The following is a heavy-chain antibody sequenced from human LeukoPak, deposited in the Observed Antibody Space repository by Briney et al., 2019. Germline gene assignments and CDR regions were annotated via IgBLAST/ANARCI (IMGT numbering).Heavy chain of an antibody. Sequence: PGGSLRLSCAASGFTFSSYSMNWVRQAPGKGLEWVSSISSSSSYIYYADSVKGRFTISRDNSKNTLYLQMSSLRADDTAVYYCARDPHRTGYGYFDYWGQGTLVTVSS. CDR2: ISSSSSYI. J-gene: IGHJ4*02. CDR3: ARDPHRTGYGYFDY. V-gene: IGHV3-21*01. D-gene: IGHD5-18*01. CDR1: GFTFSSYS.